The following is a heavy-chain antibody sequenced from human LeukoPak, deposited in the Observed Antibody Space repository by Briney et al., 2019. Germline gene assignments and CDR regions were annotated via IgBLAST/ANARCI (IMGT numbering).Heavy chain of an antibody. D-gene: IGHD2-2*01. Sequence: SVKVSCKASGGTFSSYAISWVRQAPGQGLEWMGRIIPILGIANYAQKFQGRVTITADKSTSTAYMELSRLRSDDTAVYYCARDLSGYCSSTSCPPPNTYGMDVWGQGTTVTVSS. J-gene: IGHJ6*02. V-gene: IGHV1-69*04. CDR1: GGTFSSYA. CDR3: ARDLSGYCSSTSCPPPNTYGMDV. CDR2: IIPILGIA.